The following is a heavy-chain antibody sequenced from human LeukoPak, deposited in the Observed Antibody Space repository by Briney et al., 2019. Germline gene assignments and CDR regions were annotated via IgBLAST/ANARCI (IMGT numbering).Heavy chain of an antibody. CDR3: ARELTMIGGVSNFDY. J-gene: IGHJ4*02. D-gene: IGHD3-22*01. CDR2: ISAYNGNT. Sequence: ASVKVSCKASGYTFTSYGISWVRQAPGQGLEWMGWISAYNGNTDYAQKLQGRVTMTTDTSTSTAYMELRSLRSDDTAVYYCARELTMIGGVSNFDYWGQGTLVTVSS. CDR1: GYTFTSYG. V-gene: IGHV1-18*01.